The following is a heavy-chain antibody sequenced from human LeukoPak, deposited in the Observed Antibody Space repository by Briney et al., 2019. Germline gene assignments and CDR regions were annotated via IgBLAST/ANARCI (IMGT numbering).Heavy chain of an antibody. CDR2: INPSGGST. J-gene: IGHJ5*02. CDR3: ARGHVYCSSTSCSLSWFDP. Sequence: GASVKVSCKASGYTFTSYYMHWVRQAPGQGLEWMGIINPSGGSTSYAQKFQGRVTMTGDTSTSTVYMELSSLRSEDTAVYYCARGHVYCSSTSCSLSWFDPWGQGTLVTVSS. CDR1: GYTFTSYY. V-gene: IGHV1-46*01. D-gene: IGHD2-2*01.